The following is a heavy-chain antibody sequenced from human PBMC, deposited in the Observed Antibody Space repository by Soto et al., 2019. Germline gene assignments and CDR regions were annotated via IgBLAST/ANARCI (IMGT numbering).Heavy chain of an antibody. D-gene: IGHD4-17*01. Sequence: QVQLVQSGAEVKKPGSSVKVSCKASGGTFSSYAISWVRQAPGQGLEWMGGIIPIFGTANYAQKFQGRVTITADESTSTAYMELGSLRSEDTAVYYCASTFYGDYSPYYYGMDVWGQGTTVTVSS. J-gene: IGHJ6*02. V-gene: IGHV1-69*01. CDR3: ASTFYGDYSPYYYGMDV. CDR1: GGTFSSYA. CDR2: IIPIFGTA.